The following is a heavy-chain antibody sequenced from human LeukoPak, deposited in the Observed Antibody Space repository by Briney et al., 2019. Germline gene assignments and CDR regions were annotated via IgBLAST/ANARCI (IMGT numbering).Heavy chain of an antibody. J-gene: IGHJ4*02. CDR3: ARSSGYYDSSGYSNTYYFDY. D-gene: IGHD3-22*01. Sequence: ASVKVSCKASGYTFTSCYMHWVRQAPGQGLEWMGIINPSGGSTSYAQKFQGRVTMTRDTSTSTVYMELSSLRSEDTAVYYCARSSGYYDSSGYSNTYYFDYWGQGTLVTVSS. CDR1: GYTFTSCY. CDR2: INPSGGST. V-gene: IGHV1-46*01.